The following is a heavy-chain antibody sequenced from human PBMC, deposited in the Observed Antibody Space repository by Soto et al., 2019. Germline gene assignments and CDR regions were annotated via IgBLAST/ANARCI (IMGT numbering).Heavy chain of an antibody. D-gene: IGHD6-19*01. CDR2: FDPEDGET. J-gene: IGHJ1*01. V-gene: IGHV1-24*01. CDR3: ATVRYSSGWYDGVPNDDECFQH. Sequence: ASVKVSCKVSGYTLTELSMHWVRQAPGKGLEWMGGFDPEDGETIYAQKFQGRVTMTEDTSTDTAYMELSSLRSEDTAVYYCATVRYSSGWYDGVPNDDECFQHWGQGTLVTVSS. CDR1: GYTLTELS.